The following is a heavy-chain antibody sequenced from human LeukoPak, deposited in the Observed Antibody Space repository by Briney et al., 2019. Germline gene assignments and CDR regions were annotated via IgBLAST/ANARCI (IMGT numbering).Heavy chain of an antibody. J-gene: IGHJ4*02. CDR2: IYYSGST. CDR3: ARDNAEPTYYDFWSGYYHFARIDY. V-gene: IGHV4-59*12. D-gene: IGHD3-3*01. Sequence: PSETLSLTCTVSGGSISSYYWSWIRQPPGKGLEWIGSIYYSGSTYYNPSLKSRVTISVDTSKNQFSLKLSSVTAADTAVYYCARDNAEPTYYDFWSGYYHFARIDYWGQGTLVTVSS. CDR1: GGSISSYY.